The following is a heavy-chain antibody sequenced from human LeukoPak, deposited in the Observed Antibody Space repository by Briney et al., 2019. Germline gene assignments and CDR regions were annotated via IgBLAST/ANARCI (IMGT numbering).Heavy chain of an antibody. CDR1: GFTFSNYW. Sequence: PGGSLRLSCVGSGFTFSNYWMSWVRQAPGKGLQWVANIKEDGNEKYYVDSVKGRFTISRDNAKNSLYLQMNSLRAEDTAVYYCARDASGRRGGDFDYWGQGTLVTVSS. CDR2: IKEDGNEK. CDR3: ARDASGRRGGDFDY. V-gene: IGHV3-7*05. D-gene: IGHD3-10*01. J-gene: IGHJ4*02.